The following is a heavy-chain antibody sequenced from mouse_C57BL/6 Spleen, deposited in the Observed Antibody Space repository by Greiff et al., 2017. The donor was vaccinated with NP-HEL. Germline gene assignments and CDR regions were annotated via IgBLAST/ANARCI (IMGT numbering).Heavy chain of an antibody. CDR3: ARCYYGSSYAMDY. V-gene: IGHV1-54*01. CDR2: INPGSGGT. J-gene: IGHJ4*01. CDR1: GYAFTNYL. Sequence: QVTLKESGAELVRPGTSVKVSCKASGYAFTNYLIEWVKQRPGQGLEWIGVINPGSGGTNYNEKFKGKATLTADKSSSTAYMQLSSLTSEDSAVYFCARCYYGSSYAMDYWGQGTSVTVSS. D-gene: IGHD1-1*01.